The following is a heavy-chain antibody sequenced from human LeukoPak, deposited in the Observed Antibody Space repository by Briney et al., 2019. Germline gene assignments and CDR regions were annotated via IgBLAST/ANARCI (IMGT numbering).Heavy chain of an antibody. Sequence: SETLSLTCTVSGGSISSSSAYWGWIRQPPGKGLEWIGSIYYSKNTYYNPSLKSRVTISADTSKNQFSLTLGSLSATYTAVYYCVSPRGFSYGYFDYWGQGTLVTVSS. D-gene: IGHD5-18*01. J-gene: IGHJ4*02. CDR3: VSPRGFSYGYFDY. V-gene: IGHV4-39*01. CDR1: GGSISSSSAY. CDR2: IYYSKNT.